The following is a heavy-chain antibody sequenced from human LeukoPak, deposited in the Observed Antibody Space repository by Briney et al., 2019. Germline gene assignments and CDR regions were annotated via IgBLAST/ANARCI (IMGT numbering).Heavy chain of an antibody. J-gene: IGHJ4*02. D-gene: IGHD6-19*01. CDR3: ARKQGSGWDFDY. CDR2: IYHSGST. Sequence: SETLSLTCAVSGYSISSGYYWGWIRPPPGKGLEWIGSIYHSGSTYYNPSLKSRVTISVDTSKNQFSLKLSSVTAADTAVYYCARKQGSGWDFDYWGQGTLVTVSS. V-gene: IGHV4-38-2*01. CDR1: GYSISSGYY.